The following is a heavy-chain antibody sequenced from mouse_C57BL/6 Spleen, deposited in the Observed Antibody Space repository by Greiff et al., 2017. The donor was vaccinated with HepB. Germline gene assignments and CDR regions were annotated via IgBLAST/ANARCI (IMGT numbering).Heavy chain of an antibody. D-gene: IGHD1-1*01. J-gene: IGHJ2*01. V-gene: IGHV5-4*03. CDR2: ISDGGSYT. CDR3: ARAPTVVAPYYFDY. Sequence: EVNVVESGGGLVKPGGSLKLSCAASGFTFSSYAMSWVRQTPEKRLEWVATISDGGSYTYYPDNVKGRFTISRDNAKNNLYLQMSHLKSEDTAMYYCARAPTVVAPYYFDYWGQGTTLTVSS. CDR1: GFTFSSYA.